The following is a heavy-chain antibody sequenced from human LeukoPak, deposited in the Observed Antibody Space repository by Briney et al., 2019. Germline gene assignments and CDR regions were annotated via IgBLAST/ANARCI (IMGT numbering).Heavy chain of an antibody. J-gene: IGHJ5*02. CDR2: ISSSGSHI. CDR3: ARGFGEKWLTRSGSDFS. CDR1: GFTFPTYS. D-gene: IGHD1-26*01. Sequence: GGSLRLSCAASGFTFPTYSMSWVRQAAGKGLAWVSSISSSGSHIYYADSVKGRFTISRDNAKNSLFLQMNSLRAEDTAVYYCARGFGEKWLTRSGSDFSWGQGTLVTVSS. V-gene: IGHV3-21*01.